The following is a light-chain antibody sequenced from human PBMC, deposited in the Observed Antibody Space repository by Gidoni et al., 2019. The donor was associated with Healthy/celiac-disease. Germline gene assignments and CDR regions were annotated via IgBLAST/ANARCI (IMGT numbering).Light chain of an antibody. V-gene: IGKV3-20*01. CDR1: QSVSSSY. CDR3: QQYGSLPRT. CDR2: GAS. J-gene: IGKJ1*01. Sequence: ESVFTKSPGTLSSSPGERATLTCRASQSVSSSYLAWYQQKPGQAPRLLIYGASSRATGIPDRFSGSGSGTDFTLTISRLEPEDFAVYYCQQYGSLPRTFGQGTKVEIK.